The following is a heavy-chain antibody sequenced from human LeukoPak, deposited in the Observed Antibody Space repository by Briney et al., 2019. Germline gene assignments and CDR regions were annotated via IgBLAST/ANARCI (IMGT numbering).Heavy chain of an antibody. CDR3: AKVRLPSTSSWSDY. V-gene: IGHV3-30*02. J-gene: IGHJ4*02. CDR2: IRYDGSNK. Sequence: GGSLRLSCAASGFTFSSYGMHWVRQAPGKGLEWVAFIRYDGSNKYYADSVKGRFTISRDNSKNTLYLQMNSLRAEDTAVYYCAKVRLPSTSSWSDYWGQGTLVTVSS. CDR1: GFTFSSYG. D-gene: IGHD6-13*01.